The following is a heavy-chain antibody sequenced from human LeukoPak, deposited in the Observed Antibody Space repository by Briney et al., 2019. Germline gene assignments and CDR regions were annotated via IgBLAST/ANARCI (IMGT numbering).Heavy chain of an antibody. CDR1: GASISRYF. J-gene: IGHJ4*02. D-gene: IGHD5-12*01. Sequence: SETLSLTCTVSGASISRYFWNWVRQPPGKELEWIGYISSGGSTNYNPSLKSRVTISIDTSKNQFSLKLTSATAADTAVYYCARGDDYKSTLFDYWGQGTLVTVSS. V-gene: IGHV4-59*01. CDR2: ISSGGST. CDR3: ARGDDYKSTLFDY.